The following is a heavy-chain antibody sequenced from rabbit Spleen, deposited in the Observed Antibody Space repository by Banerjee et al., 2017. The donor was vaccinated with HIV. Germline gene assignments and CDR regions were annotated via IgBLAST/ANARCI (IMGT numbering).Heavy chain of an antibody. Sequence: QQQLEESGGGLVKPEGSLTLTCTASGFSFSTDYYMCWVRQAPGKGLECIACIYAGSSGSTAYASWAKGRFTISKTSSTSVTLQMTSLTAADTATYFCARGSATMTMVITGYYLYLWGPGTLVTVS. CDR2: IYAGSSGST. V-gene: IGHV1S45*01. J-gene: IGHJ4*01. CDR3: ARGSATMTMVITGYYLYL. D-gene: IGHD2-1*01. CDR1: GFSFSTDYY.